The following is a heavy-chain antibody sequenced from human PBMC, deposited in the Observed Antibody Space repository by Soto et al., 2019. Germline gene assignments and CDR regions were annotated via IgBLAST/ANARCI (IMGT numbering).Heavy chain of an antibody. CDR1: GGTFSSDA. V-gene: IGHV1-69*01. CDR3: ARDASMLSRSHTWFEP. J-gene: IGHJ5*02. CDR2: IIHIFGTA. Sequence: QVQLVQSGAEVKKPGYSVKVSCKASGGTFSSDAIHWVRQAPGQGLEWIGGIIHIFGTANHAQTFQGRVTISADESASSVYMELSSLRSEDTAVYDCARDASMLSRSHTWFEPWGQGTLVTLSS. D-gene: IGHD2-21*01.